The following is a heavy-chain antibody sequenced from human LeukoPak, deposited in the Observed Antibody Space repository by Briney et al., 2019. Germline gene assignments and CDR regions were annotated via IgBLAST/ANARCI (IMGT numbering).Heavy chain of an antibody. V-gene: IGHV1-8*01. Sequence: ASVKVSCKASGYTFTSYDINWVRQATGQGLEWMGWMNPNSGNTGYAQKFQGRVTMTRNTSISTAYMELSSLRSEDTAVYYCGSTTVTTASGASYGMDVWGQGTTVTVSS. CDR3: GSTTVTTASGASYGMDV. D-gene: IGHD4-17*01. J-gene: IGHJ6*02. CDR1: GYTFTSYD. CDR2: MNPNSGNT.